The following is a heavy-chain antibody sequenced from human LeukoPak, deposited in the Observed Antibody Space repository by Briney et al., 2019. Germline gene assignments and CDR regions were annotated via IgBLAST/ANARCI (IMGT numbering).Heavy chain of an antibody. CDR2: ISYDGSNK. Sequence: PGGSLRLSCAASGFTFSSYAMHWVRQAPGKGLEWVAVISYDGSNKYYADSVKGRFTISRDNSKNTLYLQMSSLRAEDTAVYYCARSLHYYDSSGYPGAHWGQGTLVTVSS. D-gene: IGHD3-22*01. J-gene: IGHJ4*02. CDR3: ARSLHYYDSSGYPGAH. V-gene: IGHV3-30-3*01. CDR1: GFTFSSYA.